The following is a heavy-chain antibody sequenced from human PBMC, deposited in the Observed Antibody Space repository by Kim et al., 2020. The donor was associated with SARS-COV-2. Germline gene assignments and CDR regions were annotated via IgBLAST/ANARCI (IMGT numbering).Heavy chain of an antibody. D-gene: IGHD1-1*01. J-gene: IGHJ5*02. V-gene: IGHV3-23*01. Sequence: YGVSVKGRFHISTDIPKNTPYLQMNSLRAEDTAIYYCAKGKSPGKLDWFDPWGQGTLVTVSS. CDR3: AKGKSPGKLDWFDP.